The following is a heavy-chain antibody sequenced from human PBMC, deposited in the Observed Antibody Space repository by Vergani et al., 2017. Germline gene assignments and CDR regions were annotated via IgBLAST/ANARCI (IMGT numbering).Heavy chain of an antibody. V-gene: IGHV4-59*01. CDR2: IYYSGRT. J-gene: IGHJ4*02. D-gene: IGHD1-26*01. CDR3: ARRYSRSYTHDD. CDR1: GGSISSYY. Sequence: QVQLQESGPGLVKPSETLSLTYTVSGGSISSYYWSWTRQPPGKGLEWIGYIYYSGRTNSNPSLKSRVTISVDTSKNQFSLKLNSVTAADAAVYYCARRYSRSYTHDDWGEGTLVTVSS.